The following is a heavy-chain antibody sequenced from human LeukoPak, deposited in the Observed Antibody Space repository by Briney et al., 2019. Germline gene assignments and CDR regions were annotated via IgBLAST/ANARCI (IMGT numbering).Heavy chain of an antibody. V-gene: IGHV1-2*02. CDR3: ASITMVRRVRVKEEYFQH. D-gene: IGHD3-10*01. CDR2: INPNTGGT. J-gene: IGHJ1*01. Sequence: ASVKVSCKASGYTFTGYYMHWVRQAPGQGLEWMGWINPNTGGTNYAQKFQGRVTMTRDTSISTASMELSSLRSDDTAVYYCASITMVRRVRVKEEYFQHWGQGTLVTVSS. CDR1: GYTFTGYY.